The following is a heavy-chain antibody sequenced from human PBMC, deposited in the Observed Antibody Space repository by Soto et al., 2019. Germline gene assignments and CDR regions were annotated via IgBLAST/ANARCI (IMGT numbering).Heavy chain of an antibody. J-gene: IGHJ6*02. CDR2: IIPIFGTA. CDR1: GGTFSSYA. CDR3: ASWSYIVVVTAIPYYYGMDV. Sequence: SVKVSCKASGGTFSSYAISWVRQAPGQGLEWMGGIIPIFGTANYAQKFQGRVTITADESTSTAYMEPSSLRSGDTAVYYCASWSYIVVVTAIPYYYGMDVWGQGTTVTVSS. V-gene: IGHV1-69*13. D-gene: IGHD2-21*02.